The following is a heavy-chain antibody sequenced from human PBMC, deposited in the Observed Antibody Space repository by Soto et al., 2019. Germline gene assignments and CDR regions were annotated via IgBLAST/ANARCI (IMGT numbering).Heavy chain of an antibody. CDR2: IYYSGST. Sequence: TLSVTGSVSGGSFSSNIYYWTWIRQHPGKGPEWIGHIYYSGSTYYNPSLKSRVTISLDMSKNQFSLKLTSVSAADTAVYYCARGYDYDSGGYLFDYWGQGTLVTVSS. CDR3: ARGYDYDSGGYLFDY. D-gene: IGHD3-22*01. V-gene: IGHV4-31*03. CDR1: GGSFSSNIYY. J-gene: IGHJ4*02.